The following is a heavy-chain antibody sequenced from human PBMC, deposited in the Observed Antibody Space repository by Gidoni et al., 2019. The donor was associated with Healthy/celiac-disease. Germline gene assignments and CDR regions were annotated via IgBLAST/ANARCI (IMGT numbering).Heavy chain of an antibody. Sequence: QVQLVESGGGVVQPGRSLRLSCAASGFTFSSYGMHWVRQAPGKGLEWVAVISYDGSNKYYADSVKGRFTISRDNSKNTLYLQMNSLRAEDTAVYYCAKEGQYGDYYFDYWGQGTLVTVSS. V-gene: IGHV3-30*18. J-gene: IGHJ4*02. CDR2: ISYDGSNK. D-gene: IGHD4-17*01. CDR3: AKEGQYGDYYFDY. CDR1: GFTFSSYG.